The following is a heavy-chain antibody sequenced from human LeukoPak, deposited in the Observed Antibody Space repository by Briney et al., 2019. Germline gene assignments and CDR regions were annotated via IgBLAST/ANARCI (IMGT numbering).Heavy chain of an antibody. CDR2: IGYDGSNK. Sequence: GGSLRLSCAASGFTFSSYGMHWVRQAPGKGLEWVAFIGYDGSNKYYADSVKGRFTISRDNSKSTLSLQMNSLRAEDTAIYYCATYRQVLLPFESWGQGTLVTVSS. V-gene: IGHV3-30*02. CDR1: GFTFSSYG. J-gene: IGHJ4*02. D-gene: IGHD2-8*02. CDR3: ATYRQVLLPFES.